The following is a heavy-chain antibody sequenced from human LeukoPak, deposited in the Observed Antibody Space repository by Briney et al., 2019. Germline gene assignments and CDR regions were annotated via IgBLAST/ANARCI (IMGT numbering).Heavy chain of an antibody. CDR2: INWNGGST. D-gene: IGHD4-11*01. CDR1: GFTFDDYG. CDR3: AAMTSVTTGDY. Sequence: GGSLRLSCAASGFTFDDYGMSWVRQAPGKGLEWVSGINWNGGSTGYADSVKGRFTISRDNSKNTLYLQMNSLRAEDTAVYYCAAMTSVTTGDYWGQGTLVTVSS. V-gene: IGHV3-20*04. J-gene: IGHJ4*02.